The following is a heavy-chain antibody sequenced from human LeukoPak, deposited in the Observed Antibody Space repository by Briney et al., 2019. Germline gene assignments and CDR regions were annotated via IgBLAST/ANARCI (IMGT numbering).Heavy chain of an antibody. CDR1: GYNFANFW. Sequence: PGGSPKISCKGSGYNFANFWIGWVRQMPRKGLEWMGSIYPGDSDTRYNPSFQGQVTISADKSISNAYLQWSSLKSSDTTMYFCARRASGDYVACFDYRGQRNVVTVSS. V-gene: IGHV5-51*01. D-gene: IGHD4-17*01. J-gene: IGHJ4*02. CDR2: IYPGDSDT. CDR3: ARRASGDYVACFDY.